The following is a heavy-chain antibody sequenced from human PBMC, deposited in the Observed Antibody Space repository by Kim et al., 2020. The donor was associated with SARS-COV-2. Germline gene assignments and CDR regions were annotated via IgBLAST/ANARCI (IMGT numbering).Heavy chain of an antibody. Sequence: GGSLRLSCAASGFTFSSYGMHWVRQAPGKGLEWVAVIWYDGSNKYYADSVKGRFTISRDNSKNTLYLQMNSLRAEDTAVYYCARDVGYCSSTSCHPHNWFDPWGQGTLVTVSS. V-gene: IGHV3-33*01. J-gene: IGHJ5*02. D-gene: IGHD2-2*01. CDR2: IWYDGSNK. CDR1: GFTFSSYG. CDR3: ARDVGYCSSTSCHPHNWFDP.